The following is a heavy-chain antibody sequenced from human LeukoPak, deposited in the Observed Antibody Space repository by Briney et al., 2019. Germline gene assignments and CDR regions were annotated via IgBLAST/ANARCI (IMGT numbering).Heavy chain of an antibody. CDR1: GFTFSSYW. V-gene: IGHV3-74*01. D-gene: IGHD3-22*01. Sequence: PGGSLRLSCAASGFTFSSYWMHWVRQAPGKGLVWVSRINSDGSSTSYADSVKGRFTISRDNAKNTLYLQMNSLRAEDTAVYYCARDDPWIGDSSGYYRAYAFDIWGQGTMVTVSS. CDR3: ARDDPWIGDSSGYYRAYAFDI. J-gene: IGHJ3*02. CDR2: INSDGSST.